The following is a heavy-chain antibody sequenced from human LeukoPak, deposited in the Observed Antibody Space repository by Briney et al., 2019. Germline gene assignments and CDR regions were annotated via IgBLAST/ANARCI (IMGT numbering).Heavy chain of an antibody. CDR3: ARETYYGSGSYSGFALDY. D-gene: IGHD3-10*01. Sequence: GGSVRLSCAASGFTFSNYEINWVRQAPGRGLEWISYISGSGTSIYHANSVKGRFTISRDNAKNSVYLQMNSLRAEDTAVYYCARETYYGSGSYSGFALDYWGQGTLVTVSS. J-gene: IGHJ4*02. CDR2: ISGSGTSI. CDR1: GFTFSNYE. V-gene: IGHV3-48*03.